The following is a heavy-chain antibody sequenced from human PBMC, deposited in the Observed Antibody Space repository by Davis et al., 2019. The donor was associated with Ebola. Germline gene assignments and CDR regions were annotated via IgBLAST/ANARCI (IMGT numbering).Heavy chain of an antibody. D-gene: IGHD3-22*01. CDR2: IDYSGST. Sequence: MPSETLSLTCTVSGGSISNGEYYWTWIRQSPGKGLEWIGYIDYSGSTSYNPSLKSRITISLDTSKNQFSLKLTSVTAADTAVYYCAREGGYYGMPHFYFDYWGQGTLVTVSS. J-gene: IGHJ4*02. CDR1: GGSISNGEYY. CDR3: AREGGYYGMPHFYFDY. V-gene: IGHV4-30-4*01.